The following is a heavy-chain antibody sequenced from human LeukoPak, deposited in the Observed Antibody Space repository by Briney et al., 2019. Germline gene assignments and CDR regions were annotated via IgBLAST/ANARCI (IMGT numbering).Heavy chain of an antibody. V-gene: IGHV1-18*01. CDR2: ITAYNDNP. J-gene: IGHJ6*03. Sequence: ASVKVSCKASGYTFTSSGISWVRQAPGQGLEWMGRITAYNDNPDYAQELQGRVTMTTDTSTSTAYMELRSLRSDDTAVYYCARAGYYYYMDVWGKGTTVTVSS. CDR1: GYTFTSSG. CDR3: ARAGYYYYMDV.